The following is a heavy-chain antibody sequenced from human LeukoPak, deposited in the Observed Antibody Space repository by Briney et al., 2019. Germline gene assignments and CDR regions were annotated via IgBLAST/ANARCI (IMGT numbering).Heavy chain of an antibody. D-gene: IGHD3-22*01. CDR1: GFTFSSYS. CDR3: ASGYDSSGYYYNY. CDR2: ISSSSSYI. Sequence: GGSLRLSCAASGFTFSSYSMNWVRQAPGKGLEWVSSISSSSSYIYYADSVKGRFTISRDNAKNSLYLQMNSLRAEDTAVYYCASGYDSSGYYYNYWGQGTLVTVSS. J-gene: IGHJ4*02. V-gene: IGHV3-21*01.